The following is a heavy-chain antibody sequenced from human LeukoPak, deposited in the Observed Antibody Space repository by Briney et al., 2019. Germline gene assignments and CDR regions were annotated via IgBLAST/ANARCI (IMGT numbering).Heavy chain of an antibody. V-gene: IGHV3-72*01. CDR2: SRNKANSYTT. Sequence: GGSLRLSCAASGFTFSDHYMDWVRQAPGEGLEWLARSRNKANSYTTEYAASVKGRFTISRDDSKNSLYLQIISLQTEDTAVYYCARGGFSSDCRAFDIWGQGTMVTVSS. CDR3: ARGGFSSDCRAFDI. CDR1: GFTFSDHY. D-gene: IGHD6-19*01. J-gene: IGHJ3*02.